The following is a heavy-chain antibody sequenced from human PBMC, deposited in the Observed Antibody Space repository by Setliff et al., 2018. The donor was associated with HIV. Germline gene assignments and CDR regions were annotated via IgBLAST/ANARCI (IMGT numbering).Heavy chain of an antibody. CDR3: ARGVCYGSGSYYTHGNSYYYMDV. CDR1: GGFISTGGYS. D-gene: IGHD3-10*01. V-gene: IGHV4-30-2*01. Sequence: SETLSLTCTVSGGFISTGGYSWSRIRQPPGKGLEWIGYIYHSGNTYYNPSLKSQVSISVDRSKNHFSLRLSSVTAADTAVYYCARGVCYGSGSYYTHGNSYYYMDVWGKGTTVTVSS. J-gene: IGHJ6*03. CDR2: IYHSGNT.